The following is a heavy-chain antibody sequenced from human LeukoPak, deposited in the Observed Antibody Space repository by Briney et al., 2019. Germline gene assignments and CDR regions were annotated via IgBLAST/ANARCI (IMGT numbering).Heavy chain of an antibody. V-gene: IGHV3-53*01. CDR2: IYNSGPT. J-gene: IGHJ5*02. Sequence: PGGSLRLSCAASGFTVSTNYMSWVRQAPGKGLEWVSIIYNSGPTYYADSVKGRFSISRDNSKNTLYLQMNSLRAEDMAIYYCARDSGVISASGWFDPWGQGTLVTVSS. CDR3: ARDSGVISASGWFDP. D-gene: IGHD6-13*01. CDR1: GFTVSTNY.